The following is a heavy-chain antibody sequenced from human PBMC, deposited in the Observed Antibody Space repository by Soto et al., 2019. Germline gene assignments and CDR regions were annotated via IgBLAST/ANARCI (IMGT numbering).Heavy chain of an antibody. V-gene: IGHV3-30*04. CDR1: GFTFSSYA. J-gene: IGHJ4*02. Sequence: GGSLRLSCAASGFTFSSYAMHWVRQAPGKGLEWVAVISYDGSNKYYADSVKGRFTISRDNSKNTLYLQMNSLRAEDTVVYYCARDESGYFDYWGQGTLVTVSS. CDR3: ARDESGYFDY. CDR2: ISYDGSNK. D-gene: IGHD1-26*01.